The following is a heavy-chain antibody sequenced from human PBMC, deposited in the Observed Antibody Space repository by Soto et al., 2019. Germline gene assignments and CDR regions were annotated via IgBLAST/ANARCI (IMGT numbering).Heavy chain of an antibody. Sequence: QVQLQESGPGLVKPSETLSLTCTVSGGSVSSGSYYWSWIRQPPGKGLAWIGYIYYSGITDYNPSHKSRVTISGDTSKNQFSLKLSSVTAADTAVYYCARDYASRIGGSGNGFDYWGQGTLVTVSS. V-gene: IGHV4-61*01. CDR1: GGSVSSGSYY. CDR3: ARDYASRIGGSGNGFDY. CDR2: IYYSGIT. D-gene: IGHD1-26*01. J-gene: IGHJ4*02.